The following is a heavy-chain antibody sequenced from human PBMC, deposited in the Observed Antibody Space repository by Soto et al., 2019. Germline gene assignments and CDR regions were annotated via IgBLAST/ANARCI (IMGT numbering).Heavy chain of an antibody. J-gene: IGHJ5*02. CDR1: GYIFTSDW. Sequence: PGESLKISYKGSGYIFTSDWIGWVRQMPGKGLEWMGIIHPGDSDTRYSPSFQGQVTISADRSISTAYLQWSSLKASDTAMYYCAKWPVGASRNWFDPWGQGTLVTVSS. CDR3: AKWPVGASRNWFDP. D-gene: IGHD1-26*01. V-gene: IGHV5-51*01. CDR2: IHPGDSDT.